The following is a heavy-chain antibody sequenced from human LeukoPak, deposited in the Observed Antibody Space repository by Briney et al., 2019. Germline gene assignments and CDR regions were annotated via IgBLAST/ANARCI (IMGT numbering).Heavy chain of an antibody. CDR1: GFTFSSYS. V-gene: IGHV3-21*01. CDR3: ARVGEIGDAFDI. D-gene: IGHD3-10*01. J-gene: IGHJ3*02. CDR2: ISSSSSYI. Sequence: GGSLRLSCAASGFTFSSYSMNWVRQAPGKGLEWVSSISSSSSYIYYADSVKGRFTISRDNAKNSLYLQMNSLRAEDTAVYYCARVGEIGDAFDIWGQGTMVTVSS.